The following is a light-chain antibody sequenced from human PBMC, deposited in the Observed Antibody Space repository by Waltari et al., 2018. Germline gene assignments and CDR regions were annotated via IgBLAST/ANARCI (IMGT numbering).Light chain of an antibody. CDR1: QSVSKY. J-gene: IGKJ4*01. Sequence: DIQMTQSPSSLSASVGDRATITCRASQSVSKYLNWYQQQPGKAPKLLIYTTSNLQSGVPSRFSGSGSGTDFTLTISSLQLEDLATYYCQQSYNTPLSFGGGTKVEIK. V-gene: IGKV1-39*01. CDR2: TTS. CDR3: QQSYNTPLS.